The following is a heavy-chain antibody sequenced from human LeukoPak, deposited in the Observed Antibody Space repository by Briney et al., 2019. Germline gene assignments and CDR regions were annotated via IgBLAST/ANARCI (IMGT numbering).Heavy chain of an antibody. CDR1: GESFSGYY. CDR2: INHSGST. D-gene: IGHD6-19*01. J-gene: IGHJ4*02. CDR3: ARDPSSGRNY. V-gene: IGHV4-34*01. Sequence: PSETLSLTCAVYGESFSGYYWSWIRQPPGKGLEWIGEINHSGSTNYNPSLKSRVTISIDTSKNQFSLKLSSVTAADAAVYYCARDPSSGRNYWGQGTLVTVSS.